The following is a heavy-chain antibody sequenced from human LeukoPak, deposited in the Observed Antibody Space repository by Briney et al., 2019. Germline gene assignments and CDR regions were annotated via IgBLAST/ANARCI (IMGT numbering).Heavy chain of an antibody. D-gene: IGHD5-12*01. V-gene: IGHV4-39*01. CDR3: ARLRARGLRKHLDAFDI. J-gene: IGHJ3*02. CDR1: GGSISSSSYH. CDR2: IYYSGST. Sequence: SETLSLTCTVSGGSISSSSYHWGWIRQPPGKGLEWIGSIYYSGSTYYNPSLKSRVTISVDTSKNQFSLKLSSVTAADTAVYYCARLRARGLRKHLDAFDIWGQGTMVTVSS.